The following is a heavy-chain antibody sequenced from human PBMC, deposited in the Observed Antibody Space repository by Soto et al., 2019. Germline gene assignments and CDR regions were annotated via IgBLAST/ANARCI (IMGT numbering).Heavy chain of an antibody. J-gene: IGHJ6*02. Sequence: EVQLLESGGGLVQPGGSLRLSCAASGFTFSSYAMSWVRQAPGKGLEWVSAISGSGGSTYYADSVKGRFTISRDNSKNKLYLQMNSLRAEDTAVYYCAKALPAGTYYYYYGMDVWGQGTTVPVSS. CDR1: GFTFSSYA. D-gene: IGHD6-13*01. V-gene: IGHV3-23*01. CDR2: ISGSGGST. CDR3: AKALPAGTYYYYYGMDV.